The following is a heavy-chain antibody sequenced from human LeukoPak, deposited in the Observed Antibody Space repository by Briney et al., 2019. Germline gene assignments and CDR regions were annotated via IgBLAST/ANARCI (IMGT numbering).Heavy chain of an antibody. CDR3: ARPYYDSSGYYFYFDY. CDR2: IYPGDSDT. J-gene: IGHJ4*02. CDR1: GYTFTSYW. D-gene: IGHD3-22*01. Sequence: ASVKVSCKASGYTFTSYWIGWVRQMPGKGLEWMGIIYPGDSDTRYSPSFQGQVTISADKSISTAYLQRSSLKASDTAMYYCARPYYDSSGYYFYFDYWGQGTLVTVSS. V-gene: IGHV5-51*01.